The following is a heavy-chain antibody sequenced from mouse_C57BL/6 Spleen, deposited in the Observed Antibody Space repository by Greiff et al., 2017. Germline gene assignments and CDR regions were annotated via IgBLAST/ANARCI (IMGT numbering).Heavy chain of an antibody. CDR3: ARKGDILWSHDFAY. CDR2: IHPNSGST. Sequence: QVQLQQPGAELVKPGASVKLSCKASGYTFTSYWMHWVKQRPGQGLEWIGMIHPNSGSTNYNEKFKSKATLTVDKSSSTAYMQLSSLTSEDSAVYYCARKGDILWSHDFAYWGQGTLVTVSA. V-gene: IGHV1-64*01. CDR1: GYTFTSYW. J-gene: IGHJ3*01. D-gene: IGHD1-1*02.